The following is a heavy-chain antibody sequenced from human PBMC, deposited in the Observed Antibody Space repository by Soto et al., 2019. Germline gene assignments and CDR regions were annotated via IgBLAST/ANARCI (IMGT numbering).Heavy chain of an antibody. CDR3: AREMTTVTTFDY. Sequence: SETLSLTCTVSGGSISSSSYYWGWIRQPPGKGLEWIGSIYYSGSTYYNPSLKSRVTISVDTSKNQFSLKLSSVTAADTAVYYCAREMTTVTTFDYWGQGTLVTVS. CDR2: IYYSGST. CDR1: GGSISSSSYY. J-gene: IGHJ4*02. V-gene: IGHV4-39*01. D-gene: IGHD4-17*01.